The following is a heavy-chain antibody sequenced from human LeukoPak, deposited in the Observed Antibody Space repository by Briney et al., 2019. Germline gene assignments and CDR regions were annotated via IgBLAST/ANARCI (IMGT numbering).Heavy chain of an antibody. CDR1: GGSISSGGYY. V-gene: IGHV4-31*03. CDR3: ARQGYYDSSGDY. D-gene: IGHD3-22*01. J-gene: IGHJ4*02. Sequence: SETLSLTCTVSGGSISSGGYYWSWIRQHPGKGLEWIGYIYYSGSTYYNPSLKSRVTISVDTSKNQFSLKLSSVTAADTAVYYCARQGYYDSSGDYWGQGTLVTVSS. CDR2: IYYSGST.